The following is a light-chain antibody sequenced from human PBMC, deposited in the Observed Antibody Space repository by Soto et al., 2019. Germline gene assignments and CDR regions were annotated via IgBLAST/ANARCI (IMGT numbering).Light chain of an antibody. V-gene: IGKV2-28*01. J-gene: IGKJ5*01. CDR1: QSLLHSHGYNY. CDR3: MQALQVPIT. Sequence: DIVITQSPLSLPVTPVDPASISCRSSQSLLHSHGYNYMDWYLQKPGQSPQLLIYFGSYRASGVPDRFSGSGSGTNFTLRISRVETDDFGIYYCMQALQVPITFGQGTRLEIK. CDR2: FGS.